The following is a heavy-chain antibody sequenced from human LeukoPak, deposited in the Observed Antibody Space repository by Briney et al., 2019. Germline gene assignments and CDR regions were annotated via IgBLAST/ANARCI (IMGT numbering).Heavy chain of an antibody. CDR1: GYTFTGYY. CDR2: INPNSGGT. J-gene: IGHJ3*02. CDR3: ARGVLPAAMRGVGDAFDI. V-gene: IGHV1-2*04. Sequence: ASVKVSCKASGYTFTGYYMHWVRQAPGQGLEWMGWINPNSGGTNYAQKFQGWVTMTRDTSITTAYMELSRLRSDDTAVYYCARGVLPAAMRGVGDAFDIWGQGTMVTVSS. D-gene: IGHD2-2*01.